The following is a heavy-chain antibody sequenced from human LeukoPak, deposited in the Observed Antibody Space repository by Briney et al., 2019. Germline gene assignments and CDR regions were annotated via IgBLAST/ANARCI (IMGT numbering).Heavy chain of an antibody. V-gene: IGHV5-10-1*01. D-gene: IGHD7-27*01. J-gene: IGHJ4*02. CDR1: GYSFTTYW. CDR2: IDPSDSYT. CDR3: ARRRSGSDWGFVDY. Sequence: AGESLRISCKGSGYSFTTYWISWMRQMPGKGLEWMGRIDPSDSYTNYSPSFQGHVTISADKSISTAYLQWSSLKASDIAMYYCARRRSGSDWGFVDYWGQGTLVTVSS.